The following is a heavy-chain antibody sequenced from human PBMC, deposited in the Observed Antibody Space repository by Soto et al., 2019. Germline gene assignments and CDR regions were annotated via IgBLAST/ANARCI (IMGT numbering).Heavy chain of an antibody. D-gene: IGHD3-16*01. J-gene: IGHJ4*02. CDR1: GYTFTNFG. Sequence: QVQLVQSGAEVKKPGASVKVSCKTSGYTFTNFGLSWVRQAPGQGLEWMGWISAYNGNTNYAQNFQGRVTMTTDTPTSTAYMELRSLRSEDRAVYYCAGGGTPIAYWCQGTVVTVSS. CDR3: AGGGTPIAY. V-gene: IGHV1-18*01. CDR2: ISAYNGNT.